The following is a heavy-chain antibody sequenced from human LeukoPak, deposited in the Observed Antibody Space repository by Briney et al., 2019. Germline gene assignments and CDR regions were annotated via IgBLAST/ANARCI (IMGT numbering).Heavy chain of an antibody. D-gene: IGHD2-15*01. CDR1: GFTFSSYW. CDR2: IKQDGSEK. V-gene: IGHV3-7*01. J-gene: IGHJ5*02. CDR3: ARDYCSGGSCDWFDP. Sequence: GWSLRLSCAASGFTFSSYWMSWVRQAPGKGLEWVANIKQDGSEKYYVDSVKGRFTISRDNAKNSLYLQMNSLRAEDTAVYYCARDYCSGGSCDWFDPWGQGTLVTVSS.